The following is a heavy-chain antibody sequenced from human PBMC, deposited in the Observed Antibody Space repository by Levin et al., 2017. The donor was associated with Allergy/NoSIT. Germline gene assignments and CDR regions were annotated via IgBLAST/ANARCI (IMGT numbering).Heavy chain of an antibody. CDR2: IYNSGNT. Sequence: PSETLSLTCTVSGGSISSGGYYWSWIRQHPGKGLEWIGYIYNSGNTHYNPSLKSRVTISADTSKNQFSLKLSSVTAADTAVYYCARGGTVTTANYWGQGTLVTVSS. D-gene: IGHD4-17*01. CDR3: ARGGTVTTANY. J-gene: IGHJ4*02. CDR1: GGSISSGGYY. V-gene: IGHV4-31*03.